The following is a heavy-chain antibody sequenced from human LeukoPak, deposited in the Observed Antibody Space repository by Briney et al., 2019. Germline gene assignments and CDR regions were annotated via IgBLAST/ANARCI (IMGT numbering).Heavy chain of an antibody. D-gene: IGHD2-8*01. CDR2: IYYSGST. V-gene: IGHV4-59*01. J-gene: IGHJ4*02. Sequence: SGTLSLTCTVSGGSLSSYYWSWIRQPPGKGVGWIGYIYYSGSTNYNPSLKSRVTISVDTSKNQFSLKLSSVTAADTAVYYCARYRLYAYYFDYWGQGTLVTVSS. CDR1: GGSLSSYY. CDR3: ARYRLYAYYFDY.